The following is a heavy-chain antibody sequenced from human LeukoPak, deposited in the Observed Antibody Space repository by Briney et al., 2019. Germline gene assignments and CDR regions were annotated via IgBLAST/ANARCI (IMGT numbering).Heavy chain of an antibody. CDR2: ISGSGGST. CDR3: AKYNSGWYLNDAFDI. CDR1: GFTFSSYA. D-gene: IGHD6-19*01. Sequence: GGSLRLSCAASGFTFSSYAMSWVRQAPGKGLEWVSTISGSGGSTYYADSVKARFTISRDNSKNTLYLQMNSLRAEDTAVYYWAKYNSGWYLNDAFDIWGQGTMVTVS. J-gene: IGHJ3*02. V-gene: IGHV3-23*01.